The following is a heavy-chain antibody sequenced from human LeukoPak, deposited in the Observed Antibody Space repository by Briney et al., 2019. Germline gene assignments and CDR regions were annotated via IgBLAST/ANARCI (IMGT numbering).Heavy chain of an antibody. CDR3: AREALGLTIVVY. CDR1: GYTFTSYY. V-gene: IGHV1-46*01. D-gene: IGHD3-3*01. J-gene: IGHJ4*02. CDR2: INPSGGST. Sequence: ASVKVSCKASGYTFTSYYMHWVRQAPGQGLEWMGIINPSGGSTSYAQKFQGRVTMTRDMSTSTVYMELSSLRSEDTAVYYCAREALGLTIVVYWGQGTLVNVSS.